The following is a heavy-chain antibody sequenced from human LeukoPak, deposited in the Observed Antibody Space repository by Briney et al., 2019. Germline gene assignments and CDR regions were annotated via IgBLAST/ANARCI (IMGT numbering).Heavy chain of an antibody. D-gene: IGHD6-19*01. CDR3: ARGVRIAVAGYIDY. CDR2: ISYDGSNK. CDR1: GFTFSSYG. V-gene: IGHV3-30*03. Sequence: GGSLRLSCAASGFTFSSYGMSWVRQAPGKGLEWVAAISYDGSNKKYADSVKGRFTISRDNSKNMLYLQMNSLRAEDRTVCYCARGVRIAVAGYIDYWGQGTLVTVSS. J-gene: IGHJ4*02.